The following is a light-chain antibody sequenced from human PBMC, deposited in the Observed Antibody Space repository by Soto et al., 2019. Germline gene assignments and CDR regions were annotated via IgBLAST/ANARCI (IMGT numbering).Light chain of an antibody. J-gene: IGLJ2*01. V-gene: IGLV2-14*01. CDR1: SSDVGGYNY. CDR2: EVS. CDR3: TSFTSSSIVV. Sequence: QPVLTQPASVSGSPGQSITISCTGTSSDVGGYNYVSWYQQHPGKAPKVMIYEVSNRPSGVSNRFSGSKSGNTASLTIFGLQAEDEAEYYCTSFTSSSIVVFGGGTKLTVL.